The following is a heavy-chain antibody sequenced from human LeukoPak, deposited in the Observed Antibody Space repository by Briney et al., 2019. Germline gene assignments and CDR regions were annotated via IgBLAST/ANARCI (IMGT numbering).Heavy chain of an antibody. V-gene: IGHV3-7*01. J-gene: IGHJ4*02. CDR2: INQDESSQ. CDR1: GFSFTTYW. D-gene: IGHD3-22*01. Sequence: PGGSLRLSCAASGFSFTTYWMGWVRQAPGKGLEWVANINQDESSQYYVDAVRGRFTIFRDNAKNSLYLQMNSLRPDDTAVYYCARALADNRGYYLGFDYWGRGTLVTVSS. CDR3: ARALADNRGYYLGFDY.